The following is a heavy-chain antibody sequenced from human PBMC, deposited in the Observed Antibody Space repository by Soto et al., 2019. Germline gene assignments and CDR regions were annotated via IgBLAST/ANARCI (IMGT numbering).Heavy chain of an antibody. CDR1: GYTFTSCA. CDR2: INAGNGNT. V-gene: IGHV1-3*01. Sequence: GASVKVSCKASGYTFTSCAMHWVRQAPGQRLEWMGWINAGNGNTKYSQKFQGRVTITRDTSASTAYMELSSLRSEDTAVYYCASSDENLTGYYPHYYMDVWGKGTTVTVSS. CDR3: ASSDENLTGYYPHYYMDV. D-gene: IGHD3-9*01. J-gene: IGHJ6*03.